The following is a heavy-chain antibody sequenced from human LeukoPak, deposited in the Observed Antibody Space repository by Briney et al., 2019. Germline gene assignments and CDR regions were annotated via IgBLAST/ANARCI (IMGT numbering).Heavy chain of an antibody. Sequence: GRSLRLSCAASGLSFTAYGMHWVRQAPGKGLEWVAAISYTGTDKFYADSVKGRFTISRDSSKSTLHLQMNSLTAEDTAVYYCSKNRGNWFDALDIWGQGTMVTVSS. J-gene: IGHJ3*02. CDR3: SKNRGNWFDALDI. CDR1: GLSFTAYG. D-gene: IGHD1-14*01. CDR2: ISYTGTDK. V-gene: IGHV3-30*18.